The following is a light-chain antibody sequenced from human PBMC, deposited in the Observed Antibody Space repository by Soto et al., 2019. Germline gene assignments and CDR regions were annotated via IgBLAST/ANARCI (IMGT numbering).Light chain of an antibody. Sequence: SYELTQPPSVSVAPEKTARLTCGGDNIGSNRVHWYRQKPGQAPVLVIYYDSDRPSGIPERFSGSNSGNTATLAINRVEVGDEADYDCQLLVITAGHYVFGTGTKLTVL. V-gene: IGLV3-21*04. CDR2: YDS. J-gene: IGLJ1*01. CDR3: QLLVITAGHYV. CDR1: NIGSNR.